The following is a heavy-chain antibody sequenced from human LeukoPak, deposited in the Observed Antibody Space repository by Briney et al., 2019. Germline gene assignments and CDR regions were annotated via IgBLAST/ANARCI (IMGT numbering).Heavy chain of an antibody. D-gene: IGHD2-2*01. CDR2: INHSGST. V-gene: IGHV4-34*01. CDR1: GGSFSGYY. CDR3: ATDALGYCSSSTCYFDD. Sequence: SETLSLTCAVYGGSFSGYYWSWIRQPPGKGLEWIGEINHSGSTNYNPSLESRVSISVDTSKNQFSLQMDSVTAADTAVYYCATDALGYCSSSTCYFDDWGQGTLVTVSS. J-gene: IGHJ4*02.